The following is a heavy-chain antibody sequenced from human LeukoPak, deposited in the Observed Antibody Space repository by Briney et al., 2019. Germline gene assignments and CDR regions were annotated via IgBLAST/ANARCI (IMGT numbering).Heavy chain of an antibody. CDR3: ASGGTMVRGVIFY. CDR2: INSDGSST. Sequence: QPGGSLRLSCAASGFTFSSYWMHWVRQAPGKGLVWVSRINSDGSSTSYADSVKGRFTISRDNAKNMLYLQMNSLRAEDTAVYYCASGGTMVRGVIFYWGQGTLVTVSS. J-gene: IGHJ4*02. CDR1: GFTFSSYW. V-gene: IGHV3-74*01. D-gene: IGHD3-10*01.